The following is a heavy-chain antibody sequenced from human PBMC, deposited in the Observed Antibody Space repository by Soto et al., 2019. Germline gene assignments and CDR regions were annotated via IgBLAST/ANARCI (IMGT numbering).Heavy chain of an antibody. Sequence: GGSLRLSCAASGFTLSSYAMSWVRQAPGKGLEWVSAISGSGGSTYYADSVKGRFTISRDNSKNTLYLQMNSLRAEDTAVYYCAKVPSARIAAAGNFDYWGQGTLVTVSS. J-gene: IGHJ4*02. CDR2: ISGSGGST. CDR1: GFTLSSYA. D-gene: IGHD6-13*01. CDR3: AKVPSARIAAAGNFDY. V-gene: IGHV3-23*01.